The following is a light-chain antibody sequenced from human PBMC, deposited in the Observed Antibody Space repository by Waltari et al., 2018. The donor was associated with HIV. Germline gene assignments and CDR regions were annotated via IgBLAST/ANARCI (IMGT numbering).Light chain of an antibody. J-gene: IGKJ4*01. V-gene: IGKV3-20*01. CDR3: QQYGTSPLT. Sequence: EIVLTQSPGTLSLSPGERATPSCRAIQSVSNNYLAWYQQKPGQAPRLLIYGASSRATGSPDRFSGSGSGTDFTLTISRLEPEDFAVYYCQQYGTSPLTFGGGTNVDMK. CDR2: GAS. CDR1: QSVSNNY.